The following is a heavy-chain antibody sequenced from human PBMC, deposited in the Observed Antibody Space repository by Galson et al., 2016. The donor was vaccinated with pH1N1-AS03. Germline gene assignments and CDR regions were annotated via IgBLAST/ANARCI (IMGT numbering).Heavy chain of an antibody. CDR3: ARDGGYSSGWIDF. CDR1: GFTFSTYT. J-gene: IGHJ4*02. Sequence: SLRPSCAASGFTFSTYTMNWVRQAPGKGLEWVAYISSSSRFIYYADAVQGRFTISKDSPKNSVYLHMNGLRADDTAVYYCARDGGYSSGWIDFWGQGTLVSVSS. CDR2: ISSSSRFI. V-gene: IGHV3-21*01. D-gene: IGHD3-22*01.